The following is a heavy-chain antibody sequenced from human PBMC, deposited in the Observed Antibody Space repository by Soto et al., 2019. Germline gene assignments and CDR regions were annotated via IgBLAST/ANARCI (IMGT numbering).Heavy chain of an antibody. Sequence: ASVKVSCKASGYTFTSYGISWVRQAPGQGLEWMGWISAYNGNTNYAQKLQGRVTMTTDTSTSTAYMELRSLRSDDTAVYYCARDDYTMVRGALLAPFDYWGQGTLVTVSS. D-gene: IGHD3-10*01. J-gene: IGHJ4*02. V-gene: IGHV1-18*01. CDR1: GYTFTSYG. CDR3: ARDDYTMVRGALLAPFDY. CDR2: ISAYNGNT.